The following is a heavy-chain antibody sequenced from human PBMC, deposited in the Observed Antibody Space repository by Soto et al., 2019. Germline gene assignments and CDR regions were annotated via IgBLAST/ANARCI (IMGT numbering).Heavy chain of an antibody. J-gene: IGHJ4*02. D-gene: IGHD5-18*01. CDR1: GGSFSGYY. Sequence: SETLSLTCAVYGGSFSGYYWSWIRQPPGKGLEWIGEINHSGSTNYNPSLKSRVTISVDTSKNQFSLKLSSVTAADTAVYYCASGGGYSYGPDYWGQGTLVTVSS. CDR2: INHSGST. V-gene: IGHV4-34*01. CDR3: ASGGGYSYGPDY.